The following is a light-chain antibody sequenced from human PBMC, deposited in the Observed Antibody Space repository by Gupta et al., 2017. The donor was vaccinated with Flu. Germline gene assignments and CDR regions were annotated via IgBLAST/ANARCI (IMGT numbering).Light chain of an antibody. CDR2: GNS. J-gene: IGLJ1*01. Sequence: QSVLTQPPSVSGAPGQRVTISCTGSSSNIGAGYDVHWYQQLPGTAPKLLIYGNSNRPSGVPDRCSGAKSGTSASLAITGLQAEDEADYYFQSYDSSLSGSNVFGIGTKVTVL. V-gene: IGLV1-40*01. CDR1: SSNIGAGYD. CDR3: QSYDSSLSGSNV.